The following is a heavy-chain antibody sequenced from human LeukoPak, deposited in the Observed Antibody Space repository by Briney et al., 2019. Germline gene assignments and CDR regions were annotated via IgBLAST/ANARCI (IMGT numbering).Heavy chain of an antibody. V-gene: IGHV4-59*01. CDR2: IYYSGST. CDR3: AREGLNAFDI. CDR1: GGSISSYY. D-gene: IGHD3-22*01. Sequence: SETLSLTCTVSGGSISSYYWSWIRQPPGKGLEWIGYIYYSGSTNYNPSLKSRVTISVDTSKNRFSLKLSSVTAADTAVYYCAREGLNAFDIWGQGTMVTVSS. J-gene: IGHJ3*02.